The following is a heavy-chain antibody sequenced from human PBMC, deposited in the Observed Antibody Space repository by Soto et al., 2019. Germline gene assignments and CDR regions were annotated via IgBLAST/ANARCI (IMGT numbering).Heavy chain of an antibody. J-gene: IGHJ6*02. Sequence: GGSLGLSCAASGFTFSSYSMNWVRQAPGKGLEWVSSISSSSSYIYYADSVKGRFTISRDNAKNSLYLQMNSLRAEDTAVYDLAKIEQMGDYYYGMDFWGQWTT. V-gene: IGHV3-21*01. D-gene: IGHD3-16*01. CDR2: ISSSSSYI. CDR3: AKIEQMGDYYYGMDF. CDR1: GFTFSSYS.